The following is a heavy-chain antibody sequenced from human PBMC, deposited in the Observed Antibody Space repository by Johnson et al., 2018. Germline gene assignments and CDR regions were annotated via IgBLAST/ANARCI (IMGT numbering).Heavy chain of an antibody. Sequence: EVQLLESGGGLVQPGGSLRLSCAASGFTFSSYWMHWVRQAPGKGLVWVSRINSDGSSTSYADSVKGRFTIARDNAKNTLYLKMNSMRAEDTGVDYCARLRGVRGVIGMDVWGQGTTVTVSS. CDR2: INSDGSST. J-gene: IGHJ6*02. CDR1: GFTFSSYW. D-gene: IGHD3-10*02. CDR3: ARLRGVRGVIGMDV. V-gene: IGHV3-74*02.